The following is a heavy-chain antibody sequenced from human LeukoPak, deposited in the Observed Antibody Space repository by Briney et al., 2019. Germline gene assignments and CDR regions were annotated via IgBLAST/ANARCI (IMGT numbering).Heavy chain of an antibody. Sequence: SVKVSCKASGYSFTSYGISWVRHAPGQGLEWMGRIIPILGIASYAQKFQGRVAITADKSTSTAYMELSSLRPEDTAVYYCARAYSTSSGEYYFDYWGQGTLVIVSS. V-gene: IGHV1-69*04. CDR3: ARAYSTSSGEYYFDY. CDR2: IIPILGIA. D-gene: IGHD6-6*01. J-gene: IGHJ4*02. CDR1: GYSFTSYG.